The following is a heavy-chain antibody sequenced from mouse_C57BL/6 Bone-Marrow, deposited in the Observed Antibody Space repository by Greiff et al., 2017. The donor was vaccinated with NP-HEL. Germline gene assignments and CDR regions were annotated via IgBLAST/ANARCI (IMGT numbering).Heavy chain of an antibody. V-gene: IGHV5-17*01. D-gene: IGHD2-3*01. CDR1: GFTFSDYG. Sequence: EVQGVESGGGLVKPGGSLTLSCAASGFTFSDYGMHWVRQAPEKVLEWVAYISSGSSTIYYADTVKCRFTSSRDNAKNTLFLQMTSLRSEDTAMYYCANDGYLDYWGQGTTLTVSS. CDR2: ISSGSSTI. CDR3: ANDGYLDY. J-gene: IGHJ2*01.